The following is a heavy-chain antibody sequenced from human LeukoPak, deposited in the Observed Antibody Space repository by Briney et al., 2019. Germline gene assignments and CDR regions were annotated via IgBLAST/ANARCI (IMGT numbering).Heavy chain of an antibody. CDR1: GFTFSSYE. V-gene: IGHV3-48*03. CDR2: ISSSGSTI. Sequence: PGGPLRLSCAASGFTFSSYEMNWVRQAPGKGLEWVSYISSSGSTIYYADSVKGRFTISRDNAKNSLYLQMNSLRAEDTAVYYCAREDTAMAFDYWGQGTLVTVSS. J-gene: IGHJ4*02. D-gene: IGHD5-18*01. CDR3: AREDTAMAFDY.